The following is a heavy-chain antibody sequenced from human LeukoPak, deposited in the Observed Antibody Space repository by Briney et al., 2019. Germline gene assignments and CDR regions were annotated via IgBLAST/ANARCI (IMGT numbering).Heavy chain of an antibody. CDR3: AREEGYCSSTSCHIDY. Sequence: ASVKVSCKASGYTFTAYYMHWVRQAPGQGLEWMGWINPNSGGTNYAQKFQGRVTMTRDTSISTAYMELSRLRSDDTALYYCAREEGYCSSTSCHIDYWGQGTLVTVSP. J-gene: IGHJ4*02. CDR2: INPNSGGT. CDR1: GYTFTAYY. D-gene: IGHD2-2*01. V-gene: IGHV1-2*02.